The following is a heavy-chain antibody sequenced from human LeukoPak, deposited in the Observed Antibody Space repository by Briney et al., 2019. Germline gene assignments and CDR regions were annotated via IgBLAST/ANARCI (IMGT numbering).Heavy chain of an antibody. J-gene: IGHJ4*02. D-gene: IGHD6-19*01. CDR1: GFTVSRNY. CDR2: IYSGGSK. V-gene: IGHV3-53*01. Sequence: HPGGSLRLSCAASGFTVSRNYMSWVRQAPGKGVEGVSDIYSGGSKYYADSVKGRFTISRDNSNNTLYLQMNSLRAEDTAVYYSARGRPSKYSSGWYFVYWGQGTLVTVSS. CDR3: ARGRPSKYSSGWYFVY.